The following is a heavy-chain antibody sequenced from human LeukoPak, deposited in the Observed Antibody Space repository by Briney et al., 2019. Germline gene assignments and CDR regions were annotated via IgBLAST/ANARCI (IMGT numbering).Heavy chain of an antibody. J-gene: IGHJ5*02. CDR3: ARGCVAAAVIQLVRPLGPYYNWFDP. Sequence: PSETLSLTCAVYGGSFSGYYWSWIRQPPGKGLEWIGEINHSGSTNYNPSLKSRVTISVDTSKNQFSLKLSSVTAADTAVYYCARGCVAAAVIQLVRPLGPYYNWFDPWGQGTLVTVSS. V-gene: IGHV4-34*01. CDR2: INHSGST. D-gene: IGHD6-13*01. CDR1: GGSFSGYY.